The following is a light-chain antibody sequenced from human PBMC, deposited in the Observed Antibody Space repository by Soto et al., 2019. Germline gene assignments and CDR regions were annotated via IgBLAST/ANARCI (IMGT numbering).Light chain of an antibody. V-gene: IGLV1-47*01. CDR2: KNN. J-gene: IGLJ2*01. CDR3: ASWENELNGPL. CDR1: ASNVGSTY. Sequence: QLVLTQPPSASGTPGQRVSISCSGSASNVGSTYVFWYQQVPGTAPTLLIYKNNQRPSCVSDQFSGSKSGTSASLAISGLRVDDEADYYCASWENELNGPLFGGGTKVPVL.